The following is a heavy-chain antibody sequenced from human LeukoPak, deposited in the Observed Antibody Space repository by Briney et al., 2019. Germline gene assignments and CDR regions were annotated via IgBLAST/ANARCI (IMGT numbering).Heavy chain of an antibody. J-gene: IGHJ3*02. V-gene: IGHV1-18*01. CDR1: GYXFTNFG. CDR3: ARAGGWARGDYKADAFDI. D-gene: IGHD6-19*01. CDR2: ISVYKGDT. Sequence: ASVTVSCKASGYXFTNFGLSWVRQAPGQGLEWMGWISVYKGDTNYAQILQGRVTMTTDTSTSTAYMELRSLRSDDTAVYYCARAGGWARGDYKADAFDIWGQGTMVTVSS.